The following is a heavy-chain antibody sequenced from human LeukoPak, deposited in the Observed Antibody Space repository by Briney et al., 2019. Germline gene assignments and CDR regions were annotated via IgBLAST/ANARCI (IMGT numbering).Heavy chain of an antibody. V-gene: IGHV3-23*01. CDR1: GLTFPRYA. D-gene: IGHD3/OR15-3a*01. CDR2: ISGSGRDT. Sequence: GGSLRLSCAASGLTFPRYAFAWVRQAPGRGLQWVSGISGSGRDTFYSDSVKGRFTISRDNSKNTHYLQMSSLTAEDTAVYYCAKWGDFWTGLNNWYFELWGRSTLVTVSS. J-gene: IGHJ2*01. CDR3: AKWGDFWTGLNNWYFEL.